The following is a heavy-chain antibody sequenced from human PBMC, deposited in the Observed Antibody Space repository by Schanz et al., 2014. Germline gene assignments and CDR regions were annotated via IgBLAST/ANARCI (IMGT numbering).Heavy chain of an antibody. CDR3: ARVSMEFERAKSYYDCMDV. CDR2: MNPNSGDT. Sequence: QVQLVQSGAEVKKPGASVKVSCRASGYPFTSDDITWVRQAPGQGLEWMGWMNPNSGDTGYPRKFQDRVTMTRNTSISTAYMELNSLTSEDTAVYYCARVSMEFERAKSYYDCMDVWGRGTTVTVSS. CDR1: GYPFTSDD. J-gene: IGHJ6*03. D-gene: IGHD3-10*01. V-gene: IGHV1-8*01.